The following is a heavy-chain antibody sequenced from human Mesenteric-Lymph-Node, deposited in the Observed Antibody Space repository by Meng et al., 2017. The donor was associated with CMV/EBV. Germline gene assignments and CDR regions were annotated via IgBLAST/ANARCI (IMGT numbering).Heavy chain of an antibody. D-gene: IGHD2-15*01. CDR1: GFTFSTYS. J-gene: IGHJ6*02. CDR3: AREQDDYYYYGMDV. V-gene: IGHV3-21*01. Sequence: GESLKISCAVSGFTFSTYSMNWVRQAPGKGLEWVSSISSSSSYIYYADSVKGRFTISRDNAKNSLYLQMNSLRAEDTAVYYCAREQDDYYYYGMDVWGQGTTVTVSS. CDR2: ISSSSSYI.